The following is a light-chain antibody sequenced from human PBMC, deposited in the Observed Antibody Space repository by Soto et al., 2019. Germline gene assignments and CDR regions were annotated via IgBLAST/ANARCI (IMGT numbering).Light chain of an antibody. Sequence: QSVLTQPPSASGTPGQRVTISCSGSSSNIGSNTVNWYQQLPGTAPKLLIYSNNQRPSGVPARFSGSKSGTSGSLAISGLQSEDEADYYCAAWDDSLNGVVFGGGTKLTVL. CDR3: AAWDDSLNGVV. V-gene: IGLV1-44*01. J-gene: IGLJ2*01. CDR2: SNN. CDR1: SSNIGSNT.